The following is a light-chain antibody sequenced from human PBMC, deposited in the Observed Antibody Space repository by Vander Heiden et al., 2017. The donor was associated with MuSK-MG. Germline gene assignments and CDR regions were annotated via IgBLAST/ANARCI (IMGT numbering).Light chain of an antibody. Sequence: DIQMTQSPSSLSASVGDRVTITCRASQSISSYLNWYQQKPGKAPKLLIYAASSLQSGVPSRFSGSGSGTDFTITISSLKPEDFATYYCQQSYSNPQTFGQGTRLEMK. J-gene: IGKJ5*01. CDR2: AAS. V-gene: IGKV1-39*01. CDR3: QQSYSNPQT. CDR1: QSISSY.